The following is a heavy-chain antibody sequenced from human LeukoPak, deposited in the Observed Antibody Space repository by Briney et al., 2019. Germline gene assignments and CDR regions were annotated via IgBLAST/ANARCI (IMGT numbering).Heavy chain of an antibody. J-gene: IGHJ4*02. CDR3: ARLAVAGPSYYFDY. D-gene: IGHD6-19*01. Sequence: SETLSLTCTVSGGSISSYYWSWIRQPPGKGLEWIGYIYYSGSTNYNPSLKSRVTISVDTSKNQFSLKLSSVTAADTAVYYRARLAVAGPSYYFDYWGQGTLVTVSS. CDR1: GGSISSYY. CDR2: IYYSGST. V-gene: IGHV4-59*01.